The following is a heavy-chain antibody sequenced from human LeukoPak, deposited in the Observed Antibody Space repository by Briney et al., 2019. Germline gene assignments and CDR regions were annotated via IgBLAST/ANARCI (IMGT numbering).Heavy chain of an antibody. CDR2: IFPIFGTA. J-gene: IGHJ6*02. Sequence: GASVKVSCKASGGTFSNYAINWVRQAPGQGLEWMGGIFPIFGTANFAQKFQGRVTITTDESTSTAYMELSSLRSEDTAVYYCARDPGLSSGYSYYYYYGMDVWGQGTTVTVSS. CDR3: ARDPGLSSGYSYYYYYGMDV. CDR1: GGTFSNYA. V-gene: IGHV1-69*05. D-gene: IGHD6-19*01.